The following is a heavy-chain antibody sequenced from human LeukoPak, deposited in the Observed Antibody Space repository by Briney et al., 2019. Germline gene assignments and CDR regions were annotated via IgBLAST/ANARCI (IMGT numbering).Heavy chain of an antibody. CDR3: ARFVRGGSNSMPSFDY. CDR1: AFTFTTYE. V-gene: IGHV3-48*03. J-gene: IGHJ4*02. CDR2: INSGANTI. D-gene: IGHD1-26*01. Sequence: PGGSLRLSCAASAFTFTTYEMNWVRQAPGKGLEWVSSINSGANTIFYADSVKGRFTISRDNAKNSLYLQMNSLRAEDTAVYYCARFVRGGSNSMPSFDYWGQGTLVTVSS.